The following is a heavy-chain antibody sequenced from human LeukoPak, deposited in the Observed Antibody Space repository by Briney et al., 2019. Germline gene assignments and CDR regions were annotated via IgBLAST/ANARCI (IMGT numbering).Heavy chain of an antibody. V-gene: IGHV4-59*01. CDR2: IYYSGST. D-gene: IGHD1-7*01. CDR3: ASGSVYNWNYYFDY. CDR1: GGSISSYY. Sequence: SETLSLTCTVSGGSISSYYWSWIRQPPGKGLEWIGYIYYSGSTNYNPSLKSRVTISVDTSKNQFSLKLSSVTAADTAVYYCASGSVYNWNYYFDYRGQGTLVTVSS. J-gene: IGHJ4*02.